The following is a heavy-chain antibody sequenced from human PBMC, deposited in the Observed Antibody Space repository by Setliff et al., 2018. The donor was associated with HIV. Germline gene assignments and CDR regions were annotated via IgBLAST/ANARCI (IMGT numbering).Heavy chain of an antibody. Sequence: SETLSLTCSVSGGSISSSTAYWGWIRQPPGKGLEWVGTIYYTGTTYYTPSLKSRVTISADTSKKQFSLKLSSVTAADTAVYYCARGVRGVIIDWYYFDYWGQGTLVTVSS. D-gene: IGHD3-10*01. V-gene: IGHV4-39*01. J-gene: IGHJ4*02. CDR1: GGSISSSTAY. CDR3: ARGVRGVIIDWYYFDY. CDR2: IYYTGTT.